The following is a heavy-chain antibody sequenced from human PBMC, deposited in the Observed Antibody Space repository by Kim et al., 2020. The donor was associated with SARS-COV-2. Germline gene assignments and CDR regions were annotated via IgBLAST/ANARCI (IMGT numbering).Heavy chain of an antibody. CDR1: GGSLNNYY. Sequence: SETLSLTCTVSGGSLNNYYWSWIRQPPGKGLEWIGYIHATGFTKYNPSLNSRVTISIDLSKKQFSLKLRSVTAADTALYHCSRHPGDGWFAPCGQGTLVT. V-gene: IGHV4-59*08. CDR3: SRHPGDGWFAP. D-gene: IGHD3-16*01. J-gene: IGHJ5*02. CDR2: IHATGFT.